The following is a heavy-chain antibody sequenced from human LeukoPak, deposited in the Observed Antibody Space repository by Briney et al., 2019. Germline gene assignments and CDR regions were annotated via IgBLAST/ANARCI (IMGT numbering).Heavy chain of an antibody. CDR1: GGSISSYY. Sequence: SETLSLTCTVSGGSISSYYWSWIRQPPGKGLEWIGYIYPSGSTNYNPSLKSRVTISVDTSKNQFSLKLSSVTAADTAVYYCARAGYDRDVGFDYWGQGTLVTVSS. CDR3: ARAGYDRDVGFDY. D-gene: IGHD3-22*01. J-gene: IGHJ4*02. CDR2: IYPSGST. V-gene: IGHV4-4*09.